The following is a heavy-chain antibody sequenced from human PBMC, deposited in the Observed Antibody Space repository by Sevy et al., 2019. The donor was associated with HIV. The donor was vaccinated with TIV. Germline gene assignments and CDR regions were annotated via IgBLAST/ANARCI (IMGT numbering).Heavy chain of an antibody. J-gene: IGHJ4*02. CDR3: GRVSVAAAGTGIDY. V-gene: IGHV3-74*01. D-gene: IGHD6-13*01. CDR2: IYVDGRTA. Sequence: GGSLRLSCAASGFTFGSYWMHWVRQAPGKGLVWLSRIYVDGRTASYADSVKGRFAISRDNAKNTLYLQMNSLRDEDTAVYYCGRVSVAAAGTGIDYWGQGTLVTVSS. CDR1: GFTFGSYW.